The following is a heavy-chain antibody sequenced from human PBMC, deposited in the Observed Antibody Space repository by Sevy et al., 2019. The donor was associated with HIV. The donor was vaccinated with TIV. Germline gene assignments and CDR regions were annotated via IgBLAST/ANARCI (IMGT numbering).Heavy chain of an antibody. CDR1: GGTFSSYA. CDR2: IIPIFGTA. CDR3: AGGSSSFFYYYGMDV. D-gene: IGHD6-6*01. V-gene: IGHV1-69*13. J-gene: IGHJ6*02. Sequence: ASVKVSCKASGGTFSSYAISWVRQAPGQGLEWMGGIIPIFGTANYAQKFQGRVTITADESTSTAYMELSSLRSEDTAVYYCAGGSSSFFYYYGMDVWGQGTTVTVSS.